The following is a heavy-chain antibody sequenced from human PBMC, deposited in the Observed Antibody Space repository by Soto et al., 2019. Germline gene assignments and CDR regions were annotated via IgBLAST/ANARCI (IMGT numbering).Heavy chain of an antibody. CDR2: VNPIGGGT. CDR3: AKDSGSGWNFDS. D-gene: IGHD6-19*01. Sequence: ASVKVSCKASGGTFSSYAISWVRQAPGQGLEWMGWVNPIGGGTKYTQKFQGRVTMTRDTSINTAYMELSRLTSDDTAVFYCAKDSGSGWNFDSWGQGTLVTVSS. CDR1: GGTFSSYA. J-gene: IGHJ4*02. V-gene: IGHV1-2*02.